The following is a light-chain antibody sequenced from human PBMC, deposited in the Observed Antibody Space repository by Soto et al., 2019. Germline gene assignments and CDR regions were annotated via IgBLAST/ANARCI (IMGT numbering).Light chain of an antibody. V-gene: IGKV3-20*01. J-gene: IGKJ1*01. CDR1: QSVTSNY. CDR3: QQYASSPWT. CDR2: GAS. Sequence: PGTLSLSPGERATLSCRASQSVTSNYLAWYQQKPGQAPSLLIYGASARAAGIPDRFSGSGTGTDFALTISGLEPEDFAVYFCQQYASSPWTFGQGTKVDIK.